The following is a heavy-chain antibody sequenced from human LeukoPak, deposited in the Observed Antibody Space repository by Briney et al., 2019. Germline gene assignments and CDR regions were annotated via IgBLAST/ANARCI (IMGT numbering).Heavy chain of an antibody. D-gene: IGHD6-13*01. J-gene: IGHJ4*02. V-gene: IGHV3-7*01. Sequence: GGSLRLSCAASGFTFSSYWMSWVRQAPGKGLEWVANIKQDGSEKYYVDSVKGRSTISRDNAETSLYLQMNSLGAEDTAVYYCARAYSSTWIYYFDYWGQGTLVTVSS. CDR1: GFTFSSYW. CDR3: ARAYSSTWIYYFDY. CDR2: IKQDGSEK.